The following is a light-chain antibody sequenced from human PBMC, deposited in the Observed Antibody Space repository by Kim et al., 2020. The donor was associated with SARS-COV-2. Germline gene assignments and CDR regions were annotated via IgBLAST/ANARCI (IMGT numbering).Light chain of an antibody. CDR1: NLGDKY. CDR2: QHT. J-gene: IGLJ2*01. CDR3: QAWDSGTAV. Sequence: SYELTQPPSVSVSPGQTASITCSGPNLGDKYAYWYQQKPGQSPVLAIYQHTKRPSGISQRFSGFSSGNTATLTISPAQTNDEADYYCQAWDSGTAVFGGG. V-gene: IGLV3-1*01.